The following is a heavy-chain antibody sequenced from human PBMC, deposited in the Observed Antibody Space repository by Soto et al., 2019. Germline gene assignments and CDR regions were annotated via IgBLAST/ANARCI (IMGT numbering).Heavy chain of an antibody. CDR2: IYSGGYT. Sequence: EVQLVESGGGLIQPGGSLRLSCAVSGFTVSNNYMSWVRQAPGKGLEGVSVIYSGGYTAYGDSVKGRFTISRDNSKHTLYLQMKHLRPTAAAGYYGATQPGGGGYWGQGTLVTVSS. J-gene: IGHJ4*02. D-gene: IGHD2-2*01. CDR3: ATQPGGGGY. V-gene: IGHV3-53*01. CDR1: GFTVSNNY.